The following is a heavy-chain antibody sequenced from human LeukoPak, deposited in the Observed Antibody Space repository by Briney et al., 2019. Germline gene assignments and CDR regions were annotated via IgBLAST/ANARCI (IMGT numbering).Heavy chain of an antibody. CDR1: GYTFTSYY. J-gene: IGHJ3*02. CDR2: INPNSGGT. V-gene: IGHV1-2*02. Sequence: ASVKVSCKASGYTFTSYYMHWVRQAPGQGLEWMGWINPNSGGTNYAQKFQGRVTMTRDTSISTAYMELSRLRSDDTAVYYCARRRSVKDAAMPYAFDIWGQGTMVTVSS. D-gene: IGHD2-15*01. CDR3: ARRRSVKDAAMPYAFDI.